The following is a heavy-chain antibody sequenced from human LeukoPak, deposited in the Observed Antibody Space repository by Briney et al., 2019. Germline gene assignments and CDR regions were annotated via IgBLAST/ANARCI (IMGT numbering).Heavy chain of an antibody. D-gene: IGHD1-26*01. Sequence: SETLSLTCTVSGGSITSDYWSWVRQPAGKGLEWIGRIYTSGSTNYNPSLKSRVTMSVDTSRNQFSLKMSSVTATDTAVYYCARSGGSGTYYDGSFDYWGQGTLVTVSS. V-gene: IGHV4-4*07. J-gene: IGHJ4*02. CDR2: IYTSGST. CDR1: GGSITSDY. CDR3: ARSGGSGTYYDGSFDY.